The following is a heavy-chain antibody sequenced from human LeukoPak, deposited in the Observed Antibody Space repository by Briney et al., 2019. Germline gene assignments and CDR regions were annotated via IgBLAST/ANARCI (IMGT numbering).Heavy chain of an antibody. D-gene: IGHD1-26*01. CDR1: GFSFSSYA. J-gene: IGHJ4*02. Sequence: PGGSLRLSCAASGFSFSSYAMNWVRQAPGKGLEWIPVISGSGDITYYGDSVKGRFTIPRDNSKNTLCLQMNSLRAEDTAIYYCAKKRVGANPFDSWGQGTLVTVSS. V-gene: IGHV3-23*01. CDR3: AKKRVGANPFDS. CDR2: ISGSGDIT.